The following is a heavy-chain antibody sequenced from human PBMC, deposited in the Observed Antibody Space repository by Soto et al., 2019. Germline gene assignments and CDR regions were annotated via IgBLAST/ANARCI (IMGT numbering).Heavy chain of an antibody. V-gene: IGHV3-21*01. CDR2: ISSNSAYI. J-gene: IGHJ5*02. Sequence: VGSLRLSCAASGFTFRSFTMNWVRQAPGKGLEWVSTISSNSAYIYYTDALRGRFTISRDNAKNSLHLQMNSLRAEDTAVYYCTRDGSRDSSAPGWLHPWGQGTMATV. D-gene: IGHD6-13*01. CDR1: GFTFRSFT. CDR3: TRDGSRDSSAPGWLHP.